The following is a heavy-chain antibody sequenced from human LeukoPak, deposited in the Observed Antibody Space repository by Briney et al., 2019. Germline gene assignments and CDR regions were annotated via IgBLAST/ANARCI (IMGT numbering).Heavy chain of an antibody. J-gene: IGHJ3*02. V-gene: IGHV3-30*18. D-gene: IGHD3-10*01. CDR1: GFTFSSYG. Sequence: GGSLRLSCAASGFTFSSYGMHWVRQAPGKGLEWVAVISYDGSNKYYADSVKGRFTISRDNSKNTLYLQMNSLRAEDTAVYYCAKELLWFGEYAFDIWGQGTMVTVSS. CDR3: AKELLWFGEYAFDI. CDR2: ISYDGSNK.